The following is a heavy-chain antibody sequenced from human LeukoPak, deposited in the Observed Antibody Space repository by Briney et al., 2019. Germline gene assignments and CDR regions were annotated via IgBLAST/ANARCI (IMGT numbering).Heavy chain of an antibody. CDR3: ARDLYGSYKEVGAFDI. J-gene: IGHJ3*02. CDR1: GYTFTSYY. CDR2: INPSGGST. Sequence: ASVKVSCKASGYTFTSYYMHWVRQAPGQGLEWMGIINPSGGSTSYAQKFQGRVTMTRDTSTSTVYMELSSLRSEDTAVYYCARDLYGSYKEVGAFDIWGQGTMVTVSS. D-gene: IGHD1-26*01. V-gene: IGHV1-46*01.